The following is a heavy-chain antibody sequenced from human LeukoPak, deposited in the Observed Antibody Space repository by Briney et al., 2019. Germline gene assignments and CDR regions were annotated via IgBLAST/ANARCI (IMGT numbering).Heavy chain of an antibody. CDR3: ARDLSGVTGYTYGRGIDY. J-gene: IGHJ4*02. V-gene: IGHV3-30*02. CDR1: GFTFSSYG. D-gene: IGHD5-18*01. Sequence: GGSLRLSCAASGFTFSSYGMHWVRQAPGKGLEWVASIRYDGSNKYYAASVKGRFTISRDNSKNSLYLQINSLRAEDTAVYYCARDLSGVTGYTYGRGIDYWGQGTLVTVSS. CDR2: IRYDGSNK.